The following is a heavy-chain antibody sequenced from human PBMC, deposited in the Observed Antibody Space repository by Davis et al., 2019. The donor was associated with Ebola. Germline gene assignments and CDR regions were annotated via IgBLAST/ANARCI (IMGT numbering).Heavy chain of an antibody. J-gene: IGHJ6*02. CDR1: GFTFSRYD. D-gene: IGHD1-1*01. V-gene: IGHV3-48*03. CDR3: ARAQRPLRYRNMDV. Sequence: SLITHCPASGFTFSRYDLNCLRQAPVKGLEWVSYISSSGSTIYYADSVKGRFTISIDNAKNSLYLQMNSLRAEDTAVYYCARAQRPLRYRNMDVWGQGTTVTVSS. CDR2: ISSSGSTI.